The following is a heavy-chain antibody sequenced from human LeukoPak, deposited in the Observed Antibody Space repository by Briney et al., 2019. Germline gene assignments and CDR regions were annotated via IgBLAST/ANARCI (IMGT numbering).Heavy chain of an antibody. CDR1: GYTFTGYY. CDR3: ARAPRGGGVIIT. CDR2: INPNSGGT. V-gene: IGHV1-2*06. Sequence: ASVKVSCKASGYTFTGYYMHWVRQAPGQGLEWMGRINPNSGGTNYAQKFQGRVTMTRDTSISTAYMELTRLRSDATAVYYWARAPRGGGVIITWGQGTLVTVSS. D-gene: IGHD3-10*01. J-gene: IGHJ4*02.